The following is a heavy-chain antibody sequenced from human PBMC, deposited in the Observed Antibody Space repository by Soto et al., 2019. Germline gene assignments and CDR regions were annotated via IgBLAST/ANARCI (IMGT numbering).Heavy chain of an antibody. CDR1: GFTFSSYA. J-gene: IGHJ6*03. Sequence: GGSLRLSCAASGFTFSSYAMSWVRQAPGKGLEWVSAISGSGGSTYYADSVKGRFTNSRDNSKNTRYLQMNRLRAEDTAVYYCAKDALPHYYYYMDVWGKGTTVTVSS. V-gene: IGHV3-23*01. CDR3: AKDALPHYYYYMDV. CDR2: ISGSGGST. D-gene: IGHD2-15*01.